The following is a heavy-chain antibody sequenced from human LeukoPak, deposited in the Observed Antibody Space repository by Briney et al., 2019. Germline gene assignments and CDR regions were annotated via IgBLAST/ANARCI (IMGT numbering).Heavy chain of an antibody. CDR1: GGSISSSSYY. J-gene: IGHJ4*02. Sequence: SETLSLTCTVSGGSISSSSYYWGWIRQPPGKGLEWIGSIYYSGSTYYNPSLKSRVTISVDTSKNQFSLKLSSVTAADTAVYYCAREGPRVRYGSGSFWGQGTLVTVSS. D-gene: IGHD3-10*01. CDR3: AREGPRVRYGSGSF. CDR2: IYYSGST. V-gene: IGHV4-39*07.